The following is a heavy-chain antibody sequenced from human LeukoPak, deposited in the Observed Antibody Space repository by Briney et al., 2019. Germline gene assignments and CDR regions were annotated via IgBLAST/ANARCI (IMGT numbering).Heavy chain of an antibody. D-gene: IGHD3-22*01. CDR1: GYTFTSYG. V-gene: IGHV1-18*01. CDR2: ISAYNGNT. CDR3: ARAPPYYYDSSGGINWFDP. Sequence: ASVKVSCKASGYTFTSYGISWVRQASGQGLEWMGWISAYNGNTNYAQKLQGRVTMTTDTSTSTAYMELRSLRSDDTAVYYCARAPPYYYDSSGGINWFDPWGQGTLVTVSS. J-gene: IGHJ5*02.